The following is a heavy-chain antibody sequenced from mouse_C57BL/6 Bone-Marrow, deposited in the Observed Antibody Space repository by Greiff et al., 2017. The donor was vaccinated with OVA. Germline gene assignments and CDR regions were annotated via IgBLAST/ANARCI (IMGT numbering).Heavy chain of an antibody. J-gene: IGHJ1*03. CDR2: IYPGSGNT. D-gene: IGHD1-1*01. Sequence: QVQLKQSGPELVKPGASVKISCKASGYTFTDYYINWVKQRPGQGLEWIGWIYPGSGNTKYNEKFKGKATLTVDTSSSTAYMQLSSLTSEDSAVYFCARSRYYGSSYDWYFDVWGTGTTVTVSS. CDR3: ARSRYYGSSYDWYFDV. CDR1: GYTFTDYY. V-gene: IGHV1-84*01.